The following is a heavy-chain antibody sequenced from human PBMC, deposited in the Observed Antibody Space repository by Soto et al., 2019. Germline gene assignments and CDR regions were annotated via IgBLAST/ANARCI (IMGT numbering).Heavy chain of an antibody. CDR3: ARAIKRWEVHYYFDY. D-gene: IGHD1-26*01. CDR2: IVVMSNTA. Sequence: QVVLLQSGAEVKEPGSSVRVSCKVSGSTFNNFAFSWVRQAPGHGPEWMGGIVVMSNTADYSQRFRDRATITADTSTNTLYMELGSLTFEDTAVYYCARAIKRWEVHYYFDYWGQGTQVTVSS. V-gene: IGHV1-69*06. CDR1: GSTFNNFA. J-gene: IGHJ4*02.